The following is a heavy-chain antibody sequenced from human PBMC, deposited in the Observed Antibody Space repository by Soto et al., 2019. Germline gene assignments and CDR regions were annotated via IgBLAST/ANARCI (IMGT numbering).Heavy chain of an antibody. J-gene: IGHJ4*01. CDR2: ISGDGATT. CDR3: RGLWYSTTWGSPDY. D-gene: IGHD6-13*01. Sequence: GGSLRLSCAASRFTFSNYAMSWVRQAPGKGLEWVSSISGDGATTYYADSVKGRFTISRDNSKNTLYLQMNSLRAEDTAVYYCRGLWYSTTWGSPDYWGHGTLVTV. V-gene: IGHV3-23*01. CDR1: RFTFSNYA.